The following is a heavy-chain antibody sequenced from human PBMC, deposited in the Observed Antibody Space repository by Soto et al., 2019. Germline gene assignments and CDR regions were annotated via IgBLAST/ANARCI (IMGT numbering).Heavy chain of an antibody. D-gene: IGHD3-22*01. CDR3: ARYYYDSSGYYLGY. CDR2: ISAYNGNT. CDR1: GYIFTSYC. J-gene: IGHJ4*02. Sequence: ASVKVSCKASGYIFTSYCISWVRQAPGQGFEWMGWISAYNGNTNYAQKLQGRVTMTTDTSTSTAYMELRSPRSDDTAVYYCARYYYDSSGYYLGYWGQGTLVTVSS. V-gene: IGHV1-18*04.